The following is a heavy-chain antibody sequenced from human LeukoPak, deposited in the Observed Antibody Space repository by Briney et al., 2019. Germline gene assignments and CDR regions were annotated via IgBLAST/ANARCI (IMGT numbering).Heavy chain of an antibody. D-gene: IGHD3-10*01. CDR3: ARDVGYGSGSYYSPYNWFDP. Sequence: ASVKVSCKASGYTLTSYGISWVRQAPGQGLEWMGWISAYNGNTNYAQKLQGRVTMTTDTSTSTAYMELRSLRSDDTAVYYCARDVGYGSGSYYSPYNWFDPWGQGTLVTVSS. V-gene: IGHV1-18*01. J-gene: IGHJ5*02. CDR2: ISAYNGNT. CDR1: GYTLTSYG.